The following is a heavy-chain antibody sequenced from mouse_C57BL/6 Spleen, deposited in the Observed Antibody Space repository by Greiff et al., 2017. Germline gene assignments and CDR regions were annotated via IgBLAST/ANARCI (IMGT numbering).Heavy chain of an antibody. Sequence: VQVVESGPELVKPGASVKISCKASGYAFSSSWMNWVKQRPGKGLEWIGRIYPGDGDTNYNGKFKGKATLTADKSSSTAYMQLSSLTSEDSAVYFCARSRDYYGSSPYYYAMDYWGQGTSVTVSS. CDR1: GYAFSSSW. J-gene: IGHJ4*01. V-gene: IGHV1-82*01. CDR2: IYPGDGDT. CDR3: ARSRDYYGSSPYYYAMDY. D-gene: IGHD1-1*01.